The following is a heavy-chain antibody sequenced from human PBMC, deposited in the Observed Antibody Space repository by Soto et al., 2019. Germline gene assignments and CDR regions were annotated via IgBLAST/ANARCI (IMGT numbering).Heavy chain of an antibody. CDR1: GFTFSSYA. J-gene: IGHJ6*02. V-gene: IGHV3-30-3*01. D-gene: IGHD3-10*01. CDR2: ISYDGSNK. Sequence: QVQLVESGGGVVQPGRSLRLSCAASGFTFSSYAMHWVRQAPGKGLEWVAVISYDGSNKYYADSVKGRFTISIDNSKNTLYLQMNSLRAEDTAVYYCARFLRFGSYGMDVWGQGTTVTVSS. CDR3: ARFLRFGSYGMDV.